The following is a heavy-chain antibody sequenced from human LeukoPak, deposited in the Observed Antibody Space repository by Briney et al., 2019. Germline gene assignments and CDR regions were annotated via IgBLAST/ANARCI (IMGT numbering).Heavy chain of an antibody. D-gene: IGHD6-19*01. J-gene: IGHJ5*02. CDR1: GYTFTNNY. CDR3: ARGPRYSSGWYWFDP. Sequence: ASVKVSCKASGYTFTNNYIHWVRQAPGQGLEWMGMIYPRDGSTSYAQKFQGRVTMTRDTSTSTVYMELSSLRSEDTAVYYCARGPRYSSGWYWFDPWGQGTLVTVSS. V-gene: IGHV1-46*01. CDR2: IYPRDGST.